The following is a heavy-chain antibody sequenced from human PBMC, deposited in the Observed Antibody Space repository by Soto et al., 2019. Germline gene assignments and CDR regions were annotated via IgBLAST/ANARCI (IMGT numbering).Heavy chain of an antibody. Sequence: VASVKVSCNASGGTFSSYAISWVRQAPGQGLEWMGGIIPIFGTANYAQKFQGRVTITAGKSTSTAYMELSSLRSEDTAVYYCARKDIVVVPAAIGGGYYYYYGMDVWGQGTTVTVSS. J-gene: IGHJ6*02. CDR2: IIPIFGTA. V-gene: IGHV1-69*06. CDR1: GGTFSSYA. D-gene: IGHD2-2*01. CDR3: ARKDIVVVPAAIGGGYYYYYGMDV.